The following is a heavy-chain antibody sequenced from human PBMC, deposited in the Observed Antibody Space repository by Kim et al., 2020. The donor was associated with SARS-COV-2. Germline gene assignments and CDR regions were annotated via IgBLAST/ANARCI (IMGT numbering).Heavy chain of an antibody. CDR3: ARDKTRGTIFGIGMDV. D-gene: IGHD3-3*01. Sequence: KMQGRFTMTKDTSISTAYMELSRLRSDDTAVYYCARDKTRGTIFGIGMDVWGQGTTITVSS. V-gene: IGHV1-2*02. J-gene: IGHJ6*02.